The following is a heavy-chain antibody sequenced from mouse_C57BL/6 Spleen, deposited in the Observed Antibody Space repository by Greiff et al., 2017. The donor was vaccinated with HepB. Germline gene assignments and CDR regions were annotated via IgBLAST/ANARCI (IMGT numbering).Heavy chain of an antibody. D-gene: IGHD2-3*01. Sequence: DVKLVESGGGLVKPGGSLKLSCAASGFTFSDYGMHWVRQAPEKGLEWVAYISSGSSTIYYADTVKGRFTISRDNAKNTLFLQMTSLRSEDTAMYYCARMVTTYYYAMDYWGQGTSVTVSS. CDR2: ISSGSSTI. J-gene: IGHJ4*01. CDR3: ARMVTTYYYAMDY. CDR1: GFTFSDYG. V-gene: IGHV5-17*01.